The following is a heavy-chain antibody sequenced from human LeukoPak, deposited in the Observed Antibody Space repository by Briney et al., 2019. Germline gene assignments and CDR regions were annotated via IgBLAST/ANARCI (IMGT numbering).Heavy chain of an antibody. CDR2: INHSGST. CDR1: GGSFSGYY. J-gene: IGHJ5*02. Sequence: KPSETLSLTCAVYGGSFSGYYWSWIRQPPGKGLEWIGEINHSGSTNYNPSLKSRVTISVDTSKNQFSLKLSSVTAADTAVYYCARFCVRGVTWFYPWGQGTLVTVSS. CDR3: ARFCVRGVTWFYP. D-gene: IGHD3-10*02. V-gene: IGHV4-34*01.